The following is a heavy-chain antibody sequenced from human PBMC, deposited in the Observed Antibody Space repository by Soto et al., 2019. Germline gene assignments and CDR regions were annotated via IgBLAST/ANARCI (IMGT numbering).Heavy chain of an antibody. J-gene: IGHJ4*02. Sequence: ASETLSLTCTVSGGSISSSRYYWGWIRQPPGKGLEWIGSIYYSGSTYYNPSLKSRVTISVDTSKNQFSLKLSAVTAADTAVYYCATTFYYYYSCDDQGDLYDYWGQGTLVTVSS. CDR3: ATTFYYYYSCDDQGDLYDY. D-gene: IGHD3-22*01. V-gene: IGHV4-39*01. CDR2: IYYSGST. CDR1: GGSISSSRYY.